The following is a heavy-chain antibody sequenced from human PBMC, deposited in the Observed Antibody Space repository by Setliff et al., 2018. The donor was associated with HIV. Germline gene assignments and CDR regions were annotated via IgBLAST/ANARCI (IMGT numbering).Heavy chain of an antibody. J-gene: IGHJ4*02. CDR1: GGSINNYF. CDR2: IYISGTT. Sequence: TLSLTCTVSGGSINNYFWSWIRQAPGKGLEWLGYIYISGTTNYNPSLKGRVTMFLDTSKNQFSLKLTSVTAADTAVYYCARLYDYYGHRLDYWGQGAQVTVSS. V-gene: IGHV4-4*08. CDR3: ARLYDYYGHRLDY. D-gene: IGHD3-10*01.